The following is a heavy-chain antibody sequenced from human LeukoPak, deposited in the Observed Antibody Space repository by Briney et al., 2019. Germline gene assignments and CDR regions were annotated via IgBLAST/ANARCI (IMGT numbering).Heavy chain of an antibody. CDR2: ISSSGSTI. D-gene: IGHD6-19*01. V-gene: IGHV3-11*04. CDR3: ARDPTIAVGPFDY. CDR1: GFNFSDYY. J-gene: IGHJ4*02. Sequence: GGSLRLSCAASGFNFSDYYMSWIRQAPGKGLEWVSYISSSGSTIYYADSVKGRFTISRDNAKNSLYLQMNSLRAEDTAVYYCARDPTIAVGPFDYWGQGTLVTVSS.